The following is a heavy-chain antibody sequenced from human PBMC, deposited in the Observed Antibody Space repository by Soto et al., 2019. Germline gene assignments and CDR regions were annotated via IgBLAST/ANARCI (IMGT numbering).Heavy chain of an antibody. CDR3: VKGEHCSGTRCYNAFDM. D-gene: IGHD2-2*01. CDR2: ISASGGNT. Sequence: EVQLLESGGGLGQPGGSLTLSCAASGFTFSSYAMNWLRQAPGKGLEWVSVISASGGNTYYADSVKGRFIISRDNSKNTLYLQMYRVRVDVTALYYGVKGEHCSGTRCYNAFDMWGQVTMVTVSS. CDR1: GFTFSSYA. V-gene: IGHV3-23*01. J-gene: IGHJ3*02.